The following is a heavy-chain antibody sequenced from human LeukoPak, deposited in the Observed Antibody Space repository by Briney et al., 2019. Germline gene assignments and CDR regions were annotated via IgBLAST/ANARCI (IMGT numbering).Heavy chain of an antibody. CDR2: INPNSGGT. CDR3: ARVSIFGVVFPF. V-gene: IGHV1-2*02. Sequence: ASVKVSCKASGYTFTGCYMHWVRQAPGQGLEWMGWINPNSGGTNYAQKFQGRVTMTRDTSISTAYMELSRLRSDDTAVYYCARVSIFGVVFPFWGQGTLVTVSS. D-gene: IGHD3-3*01. J-gene: IGHJ4*02. CDR1: GYTFTGCY.